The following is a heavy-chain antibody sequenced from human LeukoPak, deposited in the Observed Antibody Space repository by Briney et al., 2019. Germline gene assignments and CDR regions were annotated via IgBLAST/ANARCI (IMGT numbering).Heavy chain of an antibody. D-gene: IGHD3-22*01. CDR1: GFTFNTYA. CDR2: ISYDGSTK. CDR3: ARDKRVDYYDSSGYDD. Sequence: GRSLRLSCAASGFTFNTYAMHWVRQAPGKGLEWVAVISYDGSTKYYADSVKGRFTISRDNSKNTVYLQMDSLRPEDTAVYYCARDKRVDYYDSSGYDDWGQGTLVTVSS. J-gene: IGHJ4*02. V-gene: IGHV3-30-3*01.